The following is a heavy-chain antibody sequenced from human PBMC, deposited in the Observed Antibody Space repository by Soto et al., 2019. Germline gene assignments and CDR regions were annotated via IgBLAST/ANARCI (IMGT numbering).Heavy chain of an antibody. CDR3: ASIVVPAAPFDY. J-gene: IGHJ4*02. Sequence: ASETLSVTCTVSGDSISGGGYYWTWIRQHPGKGLEWIGYIYYSGSTYYNPSLKSRVTISIDTSKNQFSLKLSSVTAADTAVYYCASIVVPAAPFDYWGQGTLVTVSS. CDR2: IYYSGST. D-gene: IGHD2-2*01. V-gene: IGHV4-31*03. CDR1: GDSISGGGYY.